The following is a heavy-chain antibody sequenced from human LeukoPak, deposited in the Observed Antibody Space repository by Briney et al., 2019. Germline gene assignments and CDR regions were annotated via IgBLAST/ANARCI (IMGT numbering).Heavy chain of an antibody. V-gene: IGHV1-2*02. J-gene: IGHJ4*02. D-gene: IGHD2-2*01. CDR1: GYTFTSYA. CDR3: AIGCTSTSCYDNGRRFDY. Sequence: ASVKVSCKASGYTFTSYAMHWVRQAPGQRLEWMGWINPNSGGTNYAQKFQGRVTMTRDTSISTANMELSRLRSDDTAVYYCAIGCTSTSCYDNGRRFDYWGQGTLATVSS. CDR2: INPNSGGT.